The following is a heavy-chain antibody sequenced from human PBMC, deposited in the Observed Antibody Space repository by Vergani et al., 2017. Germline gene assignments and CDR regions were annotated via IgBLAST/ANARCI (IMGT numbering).Heavy chain of an antibody. CDR3: ARHAPTITIFGVVAKGYYYDGMDV. CDR1: GYSFTSYW. CDR2: IYPGDSDT. Sequence: EVQLVQSGAEVKKPGESLKISCKGSGYSFTSYWIGWVRQMPGKGLEWMGIIYPGDSDTRYSPSFQGQVTISADKSISTAYLQWGSLKASDTAMYYCARHAPTITIFGVVAKGYYYDGMDVWGQGP. J-gene: IGHJ6*02. D-gene: IGHD3-3*01. V-gene: IGHV5-51*01.